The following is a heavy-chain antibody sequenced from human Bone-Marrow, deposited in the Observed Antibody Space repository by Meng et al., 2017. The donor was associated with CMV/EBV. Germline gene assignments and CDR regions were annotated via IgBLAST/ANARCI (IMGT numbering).Heavy chain of an antibody. J-gene: IGHJ4*02. CDR1: GYTFTGYY. Sequence: ASVKVSCKASGYTFTGYYMHWVRQAPGQGLEWMGWINPNSGGTNYAQKFQGRVTMTRDTSISTAYMELSRLRSDDTAVYYCARRVASVVAGSLDYWGQGTLVTVYS. V-gene: IGHV1-2*02. CDR3: ARRVASVVAGSLDY. CDR2: INPNSGGT. D-gene: IGHD2-15*01.